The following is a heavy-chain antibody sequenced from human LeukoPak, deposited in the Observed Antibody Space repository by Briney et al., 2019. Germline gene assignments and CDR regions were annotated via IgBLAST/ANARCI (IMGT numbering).Heavy chain of an antibody. CDR3: VKDRTGTYTLDY. V-gene: IGHV3-30-3*01. CDR2: ISDDGSRQ. Sequence: GGSLRLSCAASGFTFTSYAMSWGRQAPGKGLEWVAFISDDGSRQHYADSVKGRFTISRDNSKNTLNLQMNSLRAEDTAVYYCVKDRTGTYTLDYWGQGTLVTVSS. J-gene: IGHJ4*02. D-gene: IGHD3-10*01. CDR1: GFTFTSYA.